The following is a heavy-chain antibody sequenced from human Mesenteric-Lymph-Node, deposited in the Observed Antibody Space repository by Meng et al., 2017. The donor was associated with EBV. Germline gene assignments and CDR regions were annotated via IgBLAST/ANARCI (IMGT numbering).Heavy chain of an antibody. CDR2: IYSSGST. D-gene: IGHD3-10*01. J-gene: IGHJ5*02. V-gene: IGHV4-30-4*01. CDR1: GGSISSGNYF. Sequence: VQLPESGPVLGTPSQTLSLTCAGSGGSISSGNYFWTWIRQPPGKGLEWIGYIYSSGSTYYHPSLKSRVTISVDVSRNQFSLKLYSVTAADTAVYYCARIFSGTPSGDDHWGQGTLVTVSS. CDR3: ARIFSGTPSGDDH.